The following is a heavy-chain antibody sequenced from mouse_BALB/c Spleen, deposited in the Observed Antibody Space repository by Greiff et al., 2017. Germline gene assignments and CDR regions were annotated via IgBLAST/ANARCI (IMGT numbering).Heavy chain of an antibody. D-gene: IGHD2-1*01. V-gene: IGHV3-6*02. Sequence: EVQRVESGPGLVKPSQSLSLTCSVTGYSITSGYYWNWIRQFPGNKLEWMGYISYDGSNNYNPSLKNRISITRDTSKNQFFLKLNSVTTEDTATYYCARGRNYGNYVGYWGQGTTLTVSS. CDR1: GYSITSGYY. J-gene: IGHJ2*01. CDR3: ARGRNYGNYVGY. CDR2: ISYDGSN.